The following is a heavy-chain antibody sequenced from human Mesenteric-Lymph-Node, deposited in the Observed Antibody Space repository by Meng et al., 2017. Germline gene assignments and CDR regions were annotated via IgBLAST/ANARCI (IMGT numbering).Heavy chain of an antibody. CDR2: ISGSGGST. D-gene: IGHD2-15*01. CDR3: ARGRGGYCSGGSCYGTYYYGMDV. CDR1: GFTFSSYA. Sequence: GESLKISCAASGFTFSSYAMSWVRQAPGKGLEWVSAISGSGGSTYYADSVKGRFTISRDNSKNTLYLQMNSLRAEDTAVYYCARGRGGYCSGGSCYGTYYYGMDVWGQGTTVTVSS. J-gene: IGHJ6*02. V-gene: IGHV3-23*01.